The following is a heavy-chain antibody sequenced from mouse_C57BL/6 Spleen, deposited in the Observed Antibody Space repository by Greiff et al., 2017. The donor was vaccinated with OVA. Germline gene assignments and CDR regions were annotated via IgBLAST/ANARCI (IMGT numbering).Heavy chain of an antibody. CDR2: IHPSDSDT. Sequence: QVQLQQPGAELVKPGASVKVSCKASGYTFTSYWMHWVKQRPGQGLEWIGRIHPSDSDTNYNQKFKGKATLTVDKSSSTAYMQLSSLTSEDSAVYYCAIGSPPDYYGSSYVPYWYCDVWGTGTTVTVSS. D-gene: IGHD1-1*01. CDR3: AIGSPPDYYGSSYVPYWYCDV. V-gene: IGHV1-74*01. J-gene: IGHJ1*03. CDR1: GYTFTSYW.